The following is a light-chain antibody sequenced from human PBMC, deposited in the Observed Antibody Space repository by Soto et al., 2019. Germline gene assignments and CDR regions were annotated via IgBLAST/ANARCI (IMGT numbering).Light chain of an antibody. CDR3: HQYDNSPWT. J-gene: IGKJ1*01. CDR2: GAS. CDR1: QSVSSNY. Sequence: EIVLTQSPGTLSLSPGERATLSCRASQSVSSNYLAWYQQKPGQAPRLLIYGASSRATGIPDRFSGSGSGTDFTLTTTRLEPEDFAVYYCHQYDNSPWTFGQGTKVEIK. V-gene: IGKV3-20*01.